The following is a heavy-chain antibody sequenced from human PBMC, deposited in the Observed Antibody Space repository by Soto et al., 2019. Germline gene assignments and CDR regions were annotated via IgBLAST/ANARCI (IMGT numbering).Heavy chain of an antibody. D-gene: IGHD1-26*01. J-gene: IGHJ4*02. CDR3: ARREIQGPIDY. CDR1: GYSISSSNW. Sequence: SETLSLTCAVSGYSISSSNWWGWIRQPPGKGLEWIGYIYYSGTTYYNPSLKSRVTMSVDTSKNQFSLKLTSVTAVDTAVYYCARREIQGPIDYWGEGTLVTVS. CDR2: IYYSGTT. V-gene: IGHV4-28*01.